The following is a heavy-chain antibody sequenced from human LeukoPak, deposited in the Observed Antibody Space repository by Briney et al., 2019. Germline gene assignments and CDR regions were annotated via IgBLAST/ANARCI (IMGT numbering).Heavy chain of an antibody. CDR3: ARGPPNWGYDY. V-gene: IGHV1-8*01. CDR2: MSPNSGDT. Sequence: ASVKVSCKASGYTFTSYDFNWVRQATGQRPEWMGWMSPNSGDTGYAQKFQDRVTMTRNTSTSTAYMELSSLRSDDTAVYYCARGPPNWGYDYWGPGTLVTVSS. D-gene: IGHD7-27*01. J-gene: IGHJ4*02. CDR1: GYTFTSYD.